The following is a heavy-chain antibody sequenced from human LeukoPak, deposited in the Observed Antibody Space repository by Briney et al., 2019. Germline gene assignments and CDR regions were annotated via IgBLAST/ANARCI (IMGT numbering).Heavy chain of an antibody. J-gene: IGHJ4*02. D-gene: IGHD5-12*01. CDR1: GFTFSSYA. V-gene: IGHV3-30*04. Sequence: GRSLRLSCAASGFTFSSYAMHWVRQAPGKGLEWVAVISYDGSNKYYADSVKGRFTISRDNSKNTLYLQVNSLRAEDTAVYYCAREEGGYSGYDSVDYWGQGTLVTVSS. CDR3: AREEGGYSGYDSVDY. CDR2: ISYDGSNK.